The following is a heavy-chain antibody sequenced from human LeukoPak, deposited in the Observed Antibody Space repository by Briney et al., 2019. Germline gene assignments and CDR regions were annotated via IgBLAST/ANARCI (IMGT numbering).Heavy chain of an antibody. CDR2: FSDRGST. J-gene: IGHJ4*02. CDR1: GASFSTDY. D-gene: IGHD3-3*02. Sequence: PSETLSLTCTVSGASFSTDYWYWIRRSPGEGLQWIGCFSDRGSTSYNPSLKSRVALSVDTSKNQFFLSLKSVTAADTAVYYCAKSHFWSGYASDYWGRGILVTVSS. V-gene: IGHV4-4*09. CDR3: AKSHFWSGYASDY.